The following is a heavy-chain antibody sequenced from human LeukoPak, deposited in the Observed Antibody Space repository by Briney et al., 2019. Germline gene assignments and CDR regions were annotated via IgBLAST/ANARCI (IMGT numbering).Heavy chain of an antibody. CDR3: ARVEYSSGWYFDY. V-gene: IGHV4-38-2*01. D-gene: IGHD6-19*01. Sequence: KSSETLSHTCAVPVYSISSGYYWGWFRQLPGKGLEGFGRIYLSVSTYYKPSLRSGVSLSVETSKNQFPLRLSSVTAAETAMYYCARVEYSSGWYFDYWGQGTLVTVSS. CDR2: IYLSVST. J-gene: IGHJ4*02. CDR1: VYSISSGYY.